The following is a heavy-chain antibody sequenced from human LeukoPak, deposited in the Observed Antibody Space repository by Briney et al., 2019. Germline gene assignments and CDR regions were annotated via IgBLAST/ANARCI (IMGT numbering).Heavy chain of an antibody. CDR1: GYSFTSNV. CDR3: ARDTGTTEFDY. CDR2: ISAYNGNT. V-gene: IGHV1-18*01. J-gene: IGHJ4*02. Sequence: GASVKVSCKASGYSFTSNVISWVRQAPGQGLEWMGWISAYNGNTNYAQRLQGRVTMTTDTSTSTAYMELRSLRSDDTAVYYCARDTGTTEFDYWGQGTLVTVSS. D-gene: IGHD1-1*01.